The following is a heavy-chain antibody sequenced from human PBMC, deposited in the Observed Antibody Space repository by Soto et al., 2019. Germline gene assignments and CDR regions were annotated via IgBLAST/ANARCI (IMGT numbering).Heavy chain of an antibody. CDR1: GYTFTSYY. V-gene: IGHV1-46*01. CDR2: INPSGGST. CDR3: ARDAGDTRPAFAP. Sequence: VASVKVSCKASGYTFTSYYTHWVRQAPGQGLEWMGIINPSGGSTSYAQKFQGRVTMTRDTSTSTVYMELSSLRSEDTALYYCARDAGDTRPAFAPWGKGTLVTVSS. D-gene: IGHD7-27*01. J-gene: IGHJ5*02.